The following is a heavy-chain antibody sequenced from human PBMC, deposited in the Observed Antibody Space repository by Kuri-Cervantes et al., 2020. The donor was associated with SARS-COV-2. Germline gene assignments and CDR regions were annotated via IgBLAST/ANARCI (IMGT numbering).Heavy chain of an antibody. CDR3: ARDKLQFDAFDI. V-gene: IGHV4-4*07. CDR2: IYTSGST. D-gene: IGHD5-24*01. Sequence: SETLSLTCTVSGGSISSYYWSWIRQPAGKGLEWIGCIYTSGSTNYNPSLKSRVTMSVDTSKNQFSLKLSSVTAADTAVYYCARDKLQFDAFDIWGQGTMDTVSS. J-gene: IGHJ3*02. CDR1: GGSISSYY.